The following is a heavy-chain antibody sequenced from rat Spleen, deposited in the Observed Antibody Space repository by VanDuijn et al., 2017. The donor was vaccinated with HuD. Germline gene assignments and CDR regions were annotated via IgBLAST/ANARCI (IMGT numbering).Heavy chain of an antibody. CDR1: GYSITSSYR. J-gene: IGHJ2*01. Sequence: EVQLQESGPGLVKPSQSLSLTCSVTGYSITSSYRWNWIRKFPGNKLEWMGYINSSGSTNYNPSLKSRIPITRDTSKNQFFLQVNSVTTEDTATYYCARGGILRVYLPLFDYWGQGVMVTVSS. D-gene: IGHD1-9*01. CDR3: ARGGILRVYLPLFDY. CDR2: INSSGST. V-gene: IGHV3-3*01.